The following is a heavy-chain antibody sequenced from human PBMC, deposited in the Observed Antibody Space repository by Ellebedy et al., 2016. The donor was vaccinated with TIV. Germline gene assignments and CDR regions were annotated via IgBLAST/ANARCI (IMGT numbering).Heavy chain of an antibody. D-gene: IGHD6-25*01. CDR3: ARGRRAVGGFDAFDI. V-gene: IGHV3-13*01. CDR2: IGIAGDT. CDR1: GITLSSND. J-gene: IGHJ3*02. Sequence: GGSLRLXXAASGITLSSNDMHWVRQPIGKGPEWVSAIGIAGDTYYADSVKGRFTISRENAKNSLYLQMNSLRAGDTAVYFCARGRRAVGGFDAFDIWGQGTMVTVSS.